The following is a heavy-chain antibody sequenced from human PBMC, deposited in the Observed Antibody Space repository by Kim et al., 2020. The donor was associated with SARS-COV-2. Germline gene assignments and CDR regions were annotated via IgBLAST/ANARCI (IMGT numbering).Heavy chain of an antibody. CDR2: IIPIFGTA. D-gene: IGHD1-26*01. CDR1: GGTFSSYA. Sequence: SVKVSCKASGGTFSSYAISWVRQAPGQGLEWMGGIIPIFGTANYAQRFQGRVTITADESTSTAYMELSSLRSEDTAVYYCARAGGSYNYYFDYWGQGTLVTVSS. J-gene: IGHJ4*02. V-gene: IGHV1-69*13. CDR3: ARAGGSYNYYFDY.